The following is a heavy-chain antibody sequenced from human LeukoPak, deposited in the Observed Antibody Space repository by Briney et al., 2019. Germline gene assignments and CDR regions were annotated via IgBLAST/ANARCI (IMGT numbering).Heavy chain of an antibody. Sequence: TSETLSLTCAVYGGSFSGSNWSWIRRPPGKGLEWIGEIYNSGYTIYNPSLKSRVTISVDTSKNQLSLNLNSVTAADTAVYYCVRAYDYWGQGTLVTVS. J-gene: IGHJ4*02. V-gene: IGHV4-34*01. CDR2: IYNSGYT. CDR1: GGSFSGSN. CDR3: VRAYDY.